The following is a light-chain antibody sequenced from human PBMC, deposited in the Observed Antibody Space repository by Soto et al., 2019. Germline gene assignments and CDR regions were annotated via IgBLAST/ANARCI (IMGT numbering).Light chain of an antibody. CDR1: QAIKNY. Sequence: DIQMTQSPSSLSASVGDKVTITCRASQAIKNYLAWYQQKPGAVPKLLIYAASTLQSGVPSRFSGSGSGTHFTLPSSSLQPEDFASYYCQFYDSAPGITFGPGTKVDVK. CDR2: AAS. V-gene: IGKV1-27*01. CDR3: QFYDSAPGIT. J-gene: IGKJ3*01.